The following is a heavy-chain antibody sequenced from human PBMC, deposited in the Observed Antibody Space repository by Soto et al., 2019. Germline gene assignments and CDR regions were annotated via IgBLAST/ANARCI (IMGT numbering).Heavy chain of an antibody. CDR1: GGTFSSYS. V-gene: IGHV3-48*02. CDR3: ARDLADSSGWYRAAGY. Sequence: GGSLRLSCAASGGTFSSYSRNWVRQAPGKGLEWVSYISSSVITIFYADSVRGRFTISRDNAKNSLYLQMNSLRDEDTAVYYCARDLADSSGWYRAAGYWGQGTLVTVSS. J-gene: IGHJ4*02. CDR2: ISSSVITI. D-gene: IGHD6-19*01.